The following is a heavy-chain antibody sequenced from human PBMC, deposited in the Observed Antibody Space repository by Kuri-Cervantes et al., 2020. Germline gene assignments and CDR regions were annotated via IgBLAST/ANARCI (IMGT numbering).Heavy chain of an antibody. CDR2: ISSSSSTI. V-gene: IGHV3-48*02. CDR3: ARDRGSSWYYYYGMDV. D-gene: IGHD6-13*01. Sequence: GGSLRLSCAASGFTFSSYAMSWVRQAPGKGLEWVSYISSSSSTIYYADSVKGRFTISRDNAKNSLYLQMNSLRDEDTAVYYCARDRGSSWYYYYGMDVWGQGTTVTVSS. CDR1: GFTFSSYA. J-gene: IGHJ6*02.